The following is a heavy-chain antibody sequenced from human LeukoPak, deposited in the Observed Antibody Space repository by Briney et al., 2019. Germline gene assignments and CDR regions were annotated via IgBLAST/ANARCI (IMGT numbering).Heavy chain of an antibody. CDR1: GFTFSSYW. Sequence: PGGSLRLSCAASGFTFSSYWMHWVRQAPGKGLVWVSRINSDGSSTSYADSVKGRFTISRDNAKNTLYLQMNSLRAEDTAVYYCARGGLIRHFFWSGEYYFDYWGQGTLVTVSS. CDR3: ARGGLIRHFFWSGEYYFDY. D-gene: IGHD3-3*01. J-gene: IGHJ4*02. CDR2: INSDGSST. V-gene: IGHV3-74*01.